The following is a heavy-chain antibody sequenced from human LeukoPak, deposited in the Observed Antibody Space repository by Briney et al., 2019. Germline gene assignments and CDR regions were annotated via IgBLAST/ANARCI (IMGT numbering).Heavy chain of an antibody. V-gene: IGHV1-18*01. D-gene: IGHD2-15*01. CDR2: ISAYNGNI. CDR3: ARVERLGYCSGGSCYYYYYMDV. CDR1: GYTFTSYG. J-gene: IGHJ6*03. Sequence: ASVKVSCKASGYTFTSYGISWVRQAPGQGLEWMGWISAYNGNINYAQKLQGRVTMTTDTSTSTAYMELRSLRSDDTAVYYCARVERLGYCSGGSCYYYYYMDVWGKGTTVTISS.